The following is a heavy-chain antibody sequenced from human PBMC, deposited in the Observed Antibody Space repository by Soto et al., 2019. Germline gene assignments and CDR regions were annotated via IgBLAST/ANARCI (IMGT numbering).Heavy chain of an antibody. J-gene: IGHJ5*02. Sequence: SETLSLTCTVSGGSVSSGSYYWGWIRQPPGKGLEWIGSIYYSGSTYYNPSLKSRVTISVDTSKNQFSLKLSSVTAADTAVYYRARHSGDWEFDPWGQGTLVTVSS. CDR3: ARHSGDWEFDP. V-gene: IGHV4-39*01. D-gene: IGHD3-10*01. CDR1: GGSVSSGSYY. CDR2: IYYSGST.